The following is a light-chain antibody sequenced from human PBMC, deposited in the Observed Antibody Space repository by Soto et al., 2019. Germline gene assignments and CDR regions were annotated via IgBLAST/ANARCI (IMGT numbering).Light chain of an antibody. J-gene: IGKJ1*01. CDR2: GAS. Sequence: IQLTQSPSFLSASIGDRVTITCRASQGISTYLAWYHQKPGKAPKNLIYGASTLQSGVPSRFSGGGSGTEFTLTISSLQPEDFATYYCQELNSYPRTFGQGTKV. CDR1: QGISTY. V-gene: IGKV1-9*01. CDR3: QELNSYPRT.